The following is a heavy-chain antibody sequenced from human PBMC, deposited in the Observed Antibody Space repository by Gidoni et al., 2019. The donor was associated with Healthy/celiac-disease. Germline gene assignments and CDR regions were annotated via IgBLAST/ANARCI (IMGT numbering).Heavy chain of an antibody. Sequence: QLQLQESGPGLVKPSETLSLTCTVSGGSISSSSYYWGGIRQPPGKGLELIGSIYYSGSTDYHPSLKSRVTISVDTSKNQFSLKLSSVTAADTAVYYCARMSGSAGDFDYWGQGTLVTVSS. D-gene: IGHD3-10*01. J-gene: IGHJ4*02. CDR2: IYYSGST. CDR1: GGSISSSSYY. CDR3: ARMSGSAGDFDY. V-gene: IGHV4-39*01.